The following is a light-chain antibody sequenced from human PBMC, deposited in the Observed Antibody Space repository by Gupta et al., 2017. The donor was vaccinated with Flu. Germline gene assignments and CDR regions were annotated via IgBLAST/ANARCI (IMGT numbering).Light chain of an antibody. V-gene: IGKV1-39*01. CDR3: QQSDSKPYT. CDR1: QSISTY. J-gene: IGKJ2*01. CDR2: AAS. Sequence: DIQMTQSPSSLSASVGDRVTITCRASQSISTYLNWYQQKPGKAPELLIYAASTLQSGVPSRFSGSGSGTDFTLTISSLQAEDSARFYCQQSDSKPYTFGQGTKLEIK.